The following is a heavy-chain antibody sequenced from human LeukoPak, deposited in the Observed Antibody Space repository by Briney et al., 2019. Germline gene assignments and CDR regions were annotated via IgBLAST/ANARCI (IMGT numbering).Heavy chain of an antibody. CDR3: ASGMAAAGDY. D-gene: IGHD6-13*01. CDR2: IYSSGST. V-gene: IGHV4-34*01. Sequence: PSETLSLTCAVYGGSFSGYYWSWIRQPPGKGLEWIGSIYSSGSTYYNPSLKSRATISADTSKNQFSLKLSSVTAADTAVYYCASGMAAAGDYWGQGTLVTVSS. CDR1: GGSFSGYY. J-gene: IGHJ4*02.